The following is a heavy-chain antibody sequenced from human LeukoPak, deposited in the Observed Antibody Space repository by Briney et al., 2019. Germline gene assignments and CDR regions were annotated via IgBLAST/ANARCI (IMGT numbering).Heavy chain of an antibody. V-gene: IGHV3-23*01. CDR1: GFTFKEDG. J-gene: IGHJ4*02. CDR2: INENARNT. D-gene: IGHD6-19*01. CDR3: TKGDGGWYPIDY. Sequence: GGSLRLSCAASGFTFKEDGMSWVREAPGEGLEWGSTINENARNTHYAESVQGRFTISRDNSKNTLLLQMNSLRVDDTALYYCTKGDGGWYPIDYWGQGTLVIVSS.